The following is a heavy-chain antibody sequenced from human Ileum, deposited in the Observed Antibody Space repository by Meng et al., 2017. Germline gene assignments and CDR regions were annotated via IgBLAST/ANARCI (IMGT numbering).Heavy chain of an antibody. J-gene: IGHJ2*01. D-gene: IGHD3-10*02. CDR2: VYHSGST. V-gene: IGHV4-4*02. CDR1: GGSIESNNW. CDR3: ARADYVRYFDL. Sequence: QVPLQESGPGLVKPSETLSLTCAVSGGSIESNNWWTCIRQPPGQGLEWIGEVYHSGSTHYNPSLQSRVTISIDNSKNRFSLSLNSVTAADTAIYYCARADYVRYFDLWGRGTLVTVSS.